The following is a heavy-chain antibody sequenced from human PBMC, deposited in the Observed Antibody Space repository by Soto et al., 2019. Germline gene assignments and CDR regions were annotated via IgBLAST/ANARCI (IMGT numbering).Heavy chain of an antibody. CDR3: ARGIGYCSSINCYSSRRLRFDS. Sequence: SETLSLTCAVYGGSFSGYYWTWIRQSPEKGLEWIGEVNHSGTTYYNPSLKTRVSISVHTPKNQFSLKMSSVTAADTAVYYCARGIGYCSSINCYSSRRLRFDSWGQGTLVTVSS. D-gene: IGHD2-2*01. CDR2: VNHSGTT. V-gene: IGHV4-34*01. CDR1: GGSFSGYY. J-gene: IGHJ4*02.